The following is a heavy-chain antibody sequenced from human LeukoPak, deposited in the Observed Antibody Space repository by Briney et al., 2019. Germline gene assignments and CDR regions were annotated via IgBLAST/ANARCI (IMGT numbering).Heavy chain of an antibody. CDR2: IYHSGNT. CDR1: GGSISSGGYS. CDR3: ARGGDSSGFYYYFDY. Sequence: SETLSLTCTVSGGSISSGGYSWSWIRQPPGKDLEWIGYIYHSGNTYYNPSLKSRVTISVDRSKNQFSLKLTSVTAADTAVYYCARGGDSSGFYYYFDYWGQGTLVTVSS. J-gene: IGHJ4*02. V-gene: IGHV4-30-2*01. D-gene: IGHD3-22*01.